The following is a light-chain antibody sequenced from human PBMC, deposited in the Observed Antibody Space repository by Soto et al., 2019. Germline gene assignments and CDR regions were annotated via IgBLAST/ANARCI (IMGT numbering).Light chain of an antibody. Sequence: SYELTQPPSVSVAPGKTSRIACGGNKIGSKSVHCYQQKAGQAPILAMYYDSDRPSGIPERFSGSNSGNTATLTISTVEAGDEADYYCQVWDISSNHVVFGGGTKLTVL. CDR2: YDS. V-gene: IGLV3-21*04. J-gene: IGLJ2*01. CDR3: QVWDISSNHVV. CDR1: KIGSKS.